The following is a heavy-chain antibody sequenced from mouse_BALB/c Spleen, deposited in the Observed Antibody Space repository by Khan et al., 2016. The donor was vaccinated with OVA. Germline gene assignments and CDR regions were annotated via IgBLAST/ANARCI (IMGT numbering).Heavy chain of an antibody. D-gene: IGHD2-3*01. CDR1: GYTFTSYW. CDR3: ERDGMDY. CDR2: INPTSGYT. J-gene: IGHJ2*01. V-gene: IGHV1-7*01. Sequence: QIQLVQSGAELAKPGASVKMSCTASGYTFTSYWMHWIKQRPGQGLEWIGYINPTSGYTDYNQKFKDKATLTADKSSSTAYMQLSSLTSDDSAVYYCERDGMDYWGQGTALTVSS.